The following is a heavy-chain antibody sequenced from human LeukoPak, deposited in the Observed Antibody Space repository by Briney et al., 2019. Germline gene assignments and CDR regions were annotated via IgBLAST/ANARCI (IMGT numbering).Heavy chain of an antibody. J-gene: IGHJ4*02. V-gene: IGHV3-53*01. CDR1: EFTVSSSY. CDR2: IYSGGST. CDR3: AKGYNYAYEY. Sequence: GGSLRLSWAAFEFTVSSSYMSWVRQAPGKGLEWVSLIYSGGSTYYAASVKGRFTISRDNSKNTLYLQMNSLRPEDTAVYYCAKGYNYAYEYWGQGTLVTVSS. D-gene: IGHD5-18*01.